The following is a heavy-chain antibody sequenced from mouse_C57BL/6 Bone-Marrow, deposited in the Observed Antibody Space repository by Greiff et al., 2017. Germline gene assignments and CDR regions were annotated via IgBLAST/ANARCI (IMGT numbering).Heavy chain of an antibody. V-gene: IGHV5-17*01. CDR3: ARSLVAHFDY. Sequence: EVNVVESGGGLVKPGGSLKLSCAASGFTFSDYGMHWVRQAPEKGLEWVAYISSGSSTIYYADTVKGRFTISRDNAKNTLFLQMTSLRSEDTAMYYCARSLVAHFDYWGQGTTLTVSS. CDR1: GFTFSDYG. CDR2: ISSGSSTI. J-gene: IGHJ2*01. D-gene: IGHD1-1*01.